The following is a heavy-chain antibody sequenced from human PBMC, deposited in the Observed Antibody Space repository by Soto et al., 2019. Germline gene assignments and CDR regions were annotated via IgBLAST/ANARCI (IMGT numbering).Heavy chain of an antibody. J-gene: IGHJ4*02. D-gene: IGHD3-16*01. CDR2: INDSGST. V-gene: IGHV4-34*01. CDR1: GGSFRGYF. CDR3: QGGDF. Sequence: LSLTCAVSGGSFRGYFWSWIRQSPDKGLEWIGEINDSGSTYYNPSFKSRLTISVDTSKSQISLTLTSVTAADSAVYYCQGGDFWGQGTRVTVSS.